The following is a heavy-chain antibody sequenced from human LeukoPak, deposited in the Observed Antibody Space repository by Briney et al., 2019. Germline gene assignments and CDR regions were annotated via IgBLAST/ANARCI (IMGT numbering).Heavy chain of an antibody. CDR3: AREGGDYYDSSGYSDY. V-gene: IGHV3-30-3*01. D-gene: IGHD3-22*01. CDR1: GFTFSSYA. J-gene: IGHJ4*02. CDR2: ISYDGSNK. Sequence: GGSLRLSCAASGFTFSSYAMHWVRQAPGKGLEWVAVISYDGSNKYYADSVKGRFTISRDNSKNTLYVQMNSLRAEDTAVYYCAREGGDYYDSSGYSDYWGQGTLVTVSS.